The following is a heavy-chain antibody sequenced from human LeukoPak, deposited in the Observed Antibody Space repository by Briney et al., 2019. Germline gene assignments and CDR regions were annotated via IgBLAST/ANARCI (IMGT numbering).Heavy chain of an antibody. J-gene: IGHJ4*02. CDR1: AFTFSSYG. D-gene: IGHD3-9*01. V-gene: IGHV3-23*01. CDR3: AKERSEGIRYFDWYFDY. Sequence: GGSLRLSCAASAFTFSSYGMSWVRQAPGKGLEWVSAISGDGRDIFYADAVKGRFTISRDNSKNTLYLQMNSLRAEDTAVYYCAKERSEGIRYFDWYFDYWGQGTLVTVSS. CDR2: ISGDGRDI.